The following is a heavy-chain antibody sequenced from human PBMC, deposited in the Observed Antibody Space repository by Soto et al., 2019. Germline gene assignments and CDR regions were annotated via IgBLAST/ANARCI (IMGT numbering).Heavy chain of an antibody. J-gene: IGHJ4*02. V-gene: IGHV4-34*01. Sequence: TSETLSLTCAVYGGSFSGYYWSWIRQPPGKGLEWIGEINHSGSTNYNPSLKSRVTISVDTSKNQFSLKLSSVTAADTAVYYCARGRGKGSDFDYWGQGTLVTVSS. CDR1: GGSFSGYY. CDR3: ARGRGKGSDFDY. D-gene: IGHD3-10*01. CDR2: INHSGST.